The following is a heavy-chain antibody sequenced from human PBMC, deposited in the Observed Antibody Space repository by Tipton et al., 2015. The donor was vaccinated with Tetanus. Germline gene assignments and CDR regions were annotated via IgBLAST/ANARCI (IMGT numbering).Heavy chain of an antibody. CDR3: ARGTLKNHWYPDY. J-gene: IGHJ4*01. CDR1: GVSLSHGGHY. D-gene: IGHD1-14*01. CDR2: IYPTGA. Sequence: TLSLTCRVSGVSLSHGGHYWVWVRQRPGAGLEWIGYIYPTGADYNSSLESRATISIDTSTNHLSLSLSHVTAADTAVYFCARGTLKNHWYPDYWGLGTRVTVSS. V-gene: IGHV4-31*03.